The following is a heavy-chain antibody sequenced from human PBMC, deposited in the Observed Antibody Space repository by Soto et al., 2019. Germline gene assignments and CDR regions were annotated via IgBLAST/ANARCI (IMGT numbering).Heavy chain of an antibody. J-gene: IGHJ4*02. CDR3: ARGCTNAY. D-gene: IGHD2-8*01. Sequence: EVQLVESGGGLVQPGGSLRLSCAASGFPFSNYWMTWVRQAPGKGLDWVANIKKDGSEKYYVDSVKGRFTISRDNAKTSLYLHMNSLRGEDTAVYYGARGCTNAYWGQGNLVTVSS. CDR2: IKKDGSEK. V-gene: IGHV3-7*04. CDR1: GFPFSNYW.